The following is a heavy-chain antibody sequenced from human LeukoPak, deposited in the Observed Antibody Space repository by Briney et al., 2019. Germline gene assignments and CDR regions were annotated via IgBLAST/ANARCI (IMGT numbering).Heavy chain of an antibody. V-gene: IGHV1-69*05. J-gene: IGHJ4*02. Sequence: WSSVKVSCKASGGTFSSYAISWVRQAPGQGLEWMGRIIPIFGTANYAQKFQGRVTITTDESTSTAYMELSSLRSEDTAVYYCARGRAYTIFGVVLGPYFDYWGQGTLVTVSS. CDR3: ARGRAYTIFGVVLGPYFDY. D-gene: IGHD3-3*01. CDR1: GGTFSSYA. CDR2: IIPIFGTA.